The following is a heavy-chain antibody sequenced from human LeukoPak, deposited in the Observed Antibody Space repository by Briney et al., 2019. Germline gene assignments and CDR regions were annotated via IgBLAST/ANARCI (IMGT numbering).Heavy chain of an antibody. D-gene: IGHD3-22*01. CDR3: ARGGYDSSGYYLVY. CDR2: IYYSGST. J-gene: IGHJ4*02. Sequence: PSETLSLTCTVSGGSVSSGTYYWSWIRQPPGKGLEWIGYIYYSGSTKYNPSLKSRVTISVDTSKNQFSLKLRSVTAADTAVYYCARGGYDSSGYYLVYWGQGTLVTVSS. CDR1: GGSVSSGTYY. V-gene: IGHV4-61*01.